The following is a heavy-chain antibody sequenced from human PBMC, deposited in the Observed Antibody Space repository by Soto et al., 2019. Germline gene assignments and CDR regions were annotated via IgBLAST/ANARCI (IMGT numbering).Heavy chain of an antibody. D-gene: IGHD6-13*01. J-gene: IGHJ6*02. Sequence: SETLSLTCAVYGGSFSGYYWSWIRQPPGKGLEWIGEINHSGSTNYNPSLKSRVTISVDTSKNQFSLKLSSVTAADTAVYYCVRVGRAWQQLDLYYYYGMDVWGQGTTVTVSS. CDR2: INHSGST. CDR3: VRVGRAWQQLDLYYYYGMDV. V-gene: IGHV4-34*01. CDR1: GGSFSGYY.